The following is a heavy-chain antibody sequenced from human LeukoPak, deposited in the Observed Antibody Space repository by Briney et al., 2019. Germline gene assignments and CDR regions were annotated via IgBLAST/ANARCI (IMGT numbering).Heavy chain of an antibody. Sequence: KPGGSLRLSCAASGFTFSSCSMNWVCQAPGKGLEWVSSISSSSSYIYYADSVKGRFTISRDNAKNSLYLQMNSLRAEDTAVYYCARDPQLWLDEHFDYWGQGTLVTVSS. CDR1: GFTFSSCS. V-gene: IGHV3-21*04. J-gene: IGHJ4*02. CDR3: ARDPQLWLDEHFDY. CDR2: ISSSSSYI. D-gene: IGHD5-18*01.